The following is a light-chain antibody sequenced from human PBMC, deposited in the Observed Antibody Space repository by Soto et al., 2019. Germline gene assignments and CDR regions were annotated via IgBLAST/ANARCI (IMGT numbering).Light chain of an antibody. CDR1: SSDVGDYNY. Sequence: QSVLTQPPSASGSPGQSVTISCTGTSSDVGDYNYVSWYQQHPGKAPKLMIYEVSKRPSGVPDRFSGSKSGNTASLTISGLQAEDEADYYCSSFTISRNTVIFGGGTKLTVL. CDR2: EVS. J-gene: IGLJ2*01. CDR3: SSFTISRNTVI. V-gene: IGLV2-8*01.